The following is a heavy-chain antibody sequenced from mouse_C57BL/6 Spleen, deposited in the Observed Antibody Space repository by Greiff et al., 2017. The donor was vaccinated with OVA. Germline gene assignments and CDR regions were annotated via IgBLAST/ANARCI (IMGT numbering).Heavy chain of an antibody. CDR1: GYTFTTYP. Sequence: QVQLKQSGAELVKPGASVKMSCKASGYTFTTYPIEWMKQNHGKSLEWIGNFHPYNDDTKYNEKFTSKATLTVEKSSSTVYLELSRLTSDDSAVYYCARGYYGNSPLFAYWGQGTLVTVAA. J-gene: IGHJ3*01. CDR2: FHPYNDDT. V-gene: IGHV1-47*01. D-gene: IGHD1-1*01. CDR3: ARGYYGNSPLFAY.